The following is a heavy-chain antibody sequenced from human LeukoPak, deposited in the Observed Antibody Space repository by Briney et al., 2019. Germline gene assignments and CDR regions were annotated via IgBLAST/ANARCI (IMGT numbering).Heavy chain of an antibody. CDR1: GFTFSSYS. Sequence: GGSLRLSCAASGFTFSSYSMNWDRQAPGTGLEWVSSISSSSSYIYYADSVKGRFTISRDNAKNSLYLQMNSLRAEDTAVYYCARSLGQWLLDYWGQGTLVTVSS. CDR3: ARSLGQWLLDY. V-gene: IGHV3-21*01. CDR2: ISSSSSYI. D-gene: IGHD5-12*01. J-gene: IGHJ4*02.